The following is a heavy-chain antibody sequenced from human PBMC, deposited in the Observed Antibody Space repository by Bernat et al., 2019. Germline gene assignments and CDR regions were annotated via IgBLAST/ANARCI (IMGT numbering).Heavy chain of an antibody. Sequence: QVQLVQSGAEVKKPGASVKVSCKASGYTFTSYGISWVRQAPGQGLEWMGWISAYNGNTNYAQKLQGRVTMTTDTSTSTAYMELRGLRSDDTAVYYCARHPNYDFWSGSPHMDVWGKGTTVTVSS. CDR3: ARHPNYDFWSGSPHMDV. CDR2: ISAYNGNT. J-gene: IGHJ6*03. CDR1: GYTFTSYG. V-gene: IGHV1-18*01. D-gene: IGHD3-3*01.